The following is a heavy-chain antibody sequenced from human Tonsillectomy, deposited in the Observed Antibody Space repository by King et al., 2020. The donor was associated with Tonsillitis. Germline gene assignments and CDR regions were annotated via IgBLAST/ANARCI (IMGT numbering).Heavy chain of an antibody. J-gene: IGHJ4*02. D-gene: IGHD3-22*01. Sequence: VQLVESGGGVVQPGRSLRLSCAASGFTFSSYAMHWVRQAPGKGLEWVAVIAYDVSNKYYADSVKGRFTISRDNSKNTLYLRMNSLRPEDTAVYYCARDIYYYDSSGYFDYWGQGTLVTVSS. V-gene: IGHV3-30-3*01. CDR3: ARDIYYYDSSGYFDY. CDR1: GFTFSSYA. CDR2: IAYDVSNK.